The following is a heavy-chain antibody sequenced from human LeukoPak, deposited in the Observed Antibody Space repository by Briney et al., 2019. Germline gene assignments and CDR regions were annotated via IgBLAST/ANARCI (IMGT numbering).Heavy chain of an antibody. CDR2: ISGSGGST. J-gene: IGHJ4*02. V-gene: IGHV3-23*01. CDR1: GFTFSSYA. Sequence: GGSLRLSCAASGFTFSSYAMSWVRQAPGKGLEWVSAISGSGGSTYYADSVKGRFTISRDDSKNTLYLQMNSLRAEDTAVYYCAKVGSSGWYFDYWGQGTLVTVSS. D-gene: IGHD6-19*01. CDR3: AKVGSSGWYFDY.